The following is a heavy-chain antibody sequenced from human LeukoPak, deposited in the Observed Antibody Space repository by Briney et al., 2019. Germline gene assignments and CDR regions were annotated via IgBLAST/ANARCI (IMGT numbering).Heavy chain of an antibody. Sequence: GGSLRLSCAASGFTFSSNYMTWVRQAPGKGLEWVSVIYSGGSTYYADSVKGRFTISRDNSKNTLYLQMNSLRAEDTAVYYCARDCRGGICYSGRYYYYGLDVWGQGTTVTVSS. CDR1: GFTFSSNY. J-gene: IGHJ6*02. D-gene: IGHD2-15*01. CDR3: ARDCRGGICYSGRYYYYGLDV. V-gene: IGHV3-53*01. CDR2: IYSGGST.